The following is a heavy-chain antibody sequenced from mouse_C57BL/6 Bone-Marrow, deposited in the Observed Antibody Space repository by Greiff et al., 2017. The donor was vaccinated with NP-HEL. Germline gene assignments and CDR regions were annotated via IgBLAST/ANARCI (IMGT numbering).Heavy chain of an antibody. CDR2: IDPSDSET. D-gene: IGHD6-1*01. V-gene: IGHV1-52*01. CDR3: ARGPSTVYDMDY. Sequence: VQLQQPGAELVRPGSSVKLSCKASGYTFTSYWMHWVKQRPIQGLEWIGNIDPSDSETHYNQKFKDKATLTVDKSSSTAYMQLSSLTSEDSAVYYCARGPSTVYDMDYWGQGTSVTVSS. CDR1: GYTFTSYW. J-gene: IGHJ4*01.